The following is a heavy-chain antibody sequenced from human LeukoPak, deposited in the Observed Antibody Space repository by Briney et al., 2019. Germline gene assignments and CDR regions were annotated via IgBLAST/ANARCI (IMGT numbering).Heavy chain of an antibody. CDR1: GFTFDDYA. CDR3: AKLISPYDY. CDR2: ISWNSGSI. V-gene: IGHV3-9*01. Sequence: GGSLRLSCAASGFTFDDYAMHWVRQAPGKGLEWVSGISWNSGSIGYADSVKGRFTISRDNAKNSLYLQMNSLRAEDTAVYYCAKLISPYDYWGQGTLVLVSS. J-gene: IGHJ4*02.